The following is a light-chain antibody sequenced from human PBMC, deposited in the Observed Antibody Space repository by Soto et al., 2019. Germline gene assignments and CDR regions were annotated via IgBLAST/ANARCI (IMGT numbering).Light chain of an antibody. Sequence: IQLTQSPSSLSASVGDRVTITCRASQGISSYLAWYQQKPGKAPKLLIYLASSLSSGVPSKFSGSGSGTDFTLTISVLQPEDSATYYCQQTYKTPLTFGQGTKVEIK. CDR2: LAS. CDR1: QGISSY. CDR3: QQTYKTPLT. J-gene: IGKJ1*01. V-gene: IGKV1-39*01.